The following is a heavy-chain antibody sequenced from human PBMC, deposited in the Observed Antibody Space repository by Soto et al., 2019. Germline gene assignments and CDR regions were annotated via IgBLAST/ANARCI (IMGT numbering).Heavy chain of an antibody. CDR3: ARPSGYSSGWDDAFDI. D-gene: IGHD6-19*01. CDR2: IYYSGST. CDR1: GGSISSYY. J-gene: IGHJ3*02. V-gene: IGHV4-59*01. Sequence: SETLSLTCTVSGGSISSYYWSWIRQPPGKGLEWIGYIYYSGSTNYNPSLKSRVTISVDTSKNQFSLKLSSVTAADTAVYYCARPSGYSSGWDDAFDIWGQGTMVTVSS.